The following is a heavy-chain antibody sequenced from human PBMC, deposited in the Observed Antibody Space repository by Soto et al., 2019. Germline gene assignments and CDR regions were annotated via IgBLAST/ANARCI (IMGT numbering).Heavy chain of an antibody. CDR2: IYSGGDT. V-gene: IGHV3-53*01. Sequence: PGGSLRLSCAASGFTVSSHCMSWVRQAPGKGLEWVSFIYSGGDTYYVDSVKGRFTISRDNSKNTLYLQMNGLRVEDTAFYYCAGDCSGGSCYPALGAWGQGTMVTVYS. CDR1: GFTVSSHC. J-gene: IGHJ5*02. D-gene: IGHD2-15*01. CDR3: AGDCSGGSCYPALGA.